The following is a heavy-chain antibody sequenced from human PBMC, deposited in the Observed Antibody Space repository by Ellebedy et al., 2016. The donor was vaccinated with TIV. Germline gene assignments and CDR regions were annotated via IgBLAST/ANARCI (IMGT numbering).Heavy chain of an antibody. D-gene: IGHD3-22*01. J-gene: IGHJ6*02. CDR1: GYTFTDYY. V-gene: IGHV1-2*02. CDR3: ARVRRGSSGMDV. CDR2: VNPDSGST. Sequence: ASVKVSCKASGYTFTDYYMHWARQAPGQGLEWMGWVNPDSGSTNFGQRFQGKVTMTRDTSVNTAYMELSRLESGDTATYYCARVRRGSSGMDVWGQGTTVTVS.